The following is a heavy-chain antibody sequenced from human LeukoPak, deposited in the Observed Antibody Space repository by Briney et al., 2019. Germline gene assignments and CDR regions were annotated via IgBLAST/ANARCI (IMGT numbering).Heavy chain of an antibody. J-gene: IGHJ4*02. CDR3: AKDPITIFGVAHDY. CDR2: ISGSGGST. Sequence: GGSLRLSCAAAGFTISSYAMSWVRQAPGKGLEWVSAISGSGGSTYYADSVKGRFTISRDNSKNTLYLQMNSLRAEDTAVYYCAKDPITIFGVAHDYWGQGTLVTVSS. V-gene: IGHV3-23*01. CDR1: GFTISSYA. D-gene: IGHD3-3*01.